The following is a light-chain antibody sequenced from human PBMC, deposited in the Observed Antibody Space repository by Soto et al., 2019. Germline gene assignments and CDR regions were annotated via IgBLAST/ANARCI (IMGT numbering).Light chain of an antibody. V-gene: IGKV3-15*01. J-gene: IGKJ5*01. CDR1: QSVRNN. Sequence: EIMMTQSPATLSVSPGERATLSCRASQSVRNNIACNQQKPGQAPRLLTYYATTRATGIPARFSGSGSGTEFTPTISSQQYEDFALFHCQQYNNWPPITCGPGTRLEMK. CDR2: YAT. CDR3: QQYNNWPPIT.